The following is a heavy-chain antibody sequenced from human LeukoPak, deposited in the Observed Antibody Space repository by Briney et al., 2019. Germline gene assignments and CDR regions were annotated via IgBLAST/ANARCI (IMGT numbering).Heavy chain of an antibody. Sequence: GGSLTLPCTPSGLPFSTYAMTWARHTPGEGLECVSTITGSGGGTLYADSVKGRFSISRDNSKTTLYLHLNSLRGEDTAIYYCTKNRGAGAHYYYHMNVWGKGTTVTVSS. J-gene: IGHJ6*03. CDR2: ITGSGGGT. V-gene: IGHV3-23*01. CDR3: TKNRGAGAHYYYHMNV. CDR1: GLPFSTYA. D-gene: IGHD1-26*01.